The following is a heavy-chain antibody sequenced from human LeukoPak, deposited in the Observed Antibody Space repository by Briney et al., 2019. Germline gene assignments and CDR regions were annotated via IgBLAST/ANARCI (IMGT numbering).Heavy chain of an antibody. CDR3: ARETRGRYYDFWRENGWFDS. J-gene: IGHJ5*01. Sequence: SETLSLTCTVSGGSISSGTYYWSWIRQHPGKGLEWIGYIYYSGSTYYNPSLKSRVTISVDTSKNQFSLKPSSVTAADTAVYYCARETRGRYYDFWRENGWFDSWGQGTLVTVSS. V-gene: IGHV4-31*03. D-gene: IGHD3-3*01. CDR1: GGSISSGTYY. CDR2: IYYSGST.